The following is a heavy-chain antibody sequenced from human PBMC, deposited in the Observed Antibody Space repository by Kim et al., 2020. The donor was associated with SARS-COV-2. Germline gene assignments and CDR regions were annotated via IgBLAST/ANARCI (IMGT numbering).Heavy chain of an antibody. CDR3: ARPSYGSPMDYYYYGMDV. D-gene: IGHD2-8*01. CDR1: GGTFSSYA. V-gene: IGHV1-69*13. J-gene: IGHJ6*02. Sequence: SVKVSCKASGGTFSSYAINWVRQAPGQGLEWMGGIIPIFGTANYAQKFQGRVTITADESTSTAYMELSSLRSEDTAVYYCARPSYGSPMDYYYYGMDVWGQGTTVTVSS. CDR2: IIPIFGTA.